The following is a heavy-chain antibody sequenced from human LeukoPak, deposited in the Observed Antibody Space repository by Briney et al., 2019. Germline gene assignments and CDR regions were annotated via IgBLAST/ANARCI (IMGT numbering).Heavy chain of an antibody. D-gene: IGHD2-2*02. V-gene: IGHV3-23*01. CDR2: ISGSGGST. CDR3: ARGYCTSSSCYNDY. Sequence: GGSLRLSCAASGFTFSSYWMNWARQAPGKGLEWVSAISGSGGSTYYADSVRGRFTISRDNSKNTLYLQMNSLGAEDTAVYSCARGYCTSSSCYNDYWGQGTLVTVSS. J-gene: IGHJ4*02. CDR1: GFTFSSYW.